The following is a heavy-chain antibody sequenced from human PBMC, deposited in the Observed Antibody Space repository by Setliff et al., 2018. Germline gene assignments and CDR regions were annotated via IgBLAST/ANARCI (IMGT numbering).Heavy chain of an antibody. CDR3: ARGLSDYYYESGSFPILGY. Sequence: ASVKVSCKASGYPFTSNSMHWVRQAPGQRLEWMGWINAGNGYTKYSQKFQGRVTITRDTSATTACMELSSLRSEDSAVYYCARGLSDYYYESGSFPILGYWGQGTLVTVSS. CDR2: INAGNGYT. J-gene: IGHJ4*02. CDR1: GYPFTSNS. V-gene: IGHV1-3*01. D-gene: IGHD3-10*01.